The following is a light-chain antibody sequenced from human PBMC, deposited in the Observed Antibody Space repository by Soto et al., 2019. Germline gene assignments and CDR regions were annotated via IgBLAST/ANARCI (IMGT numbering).Light chain of an antibody. CDR1: QSISSW. V-gene: IGKV1-39*01. CDR2: KAS. J-gene: IGKJ1*01. Sequence: DIQMPQSPSSLSASVGDIVTITCRASQSISSWLAWYQQKPGKAPKLLIYKASGLENGVPSRFSGSGSGTDFTLTISSLQPEDFATYYSQQSYSTPRTFGQGT. CDR3: QQSYSTPRT.